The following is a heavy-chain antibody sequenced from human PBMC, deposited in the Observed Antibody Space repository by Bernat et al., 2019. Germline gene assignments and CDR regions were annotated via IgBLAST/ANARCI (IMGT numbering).Heavy chain of an antibody. J-gene: IGHJ2*01. CDR2: IYHSGST. CDR3: AGPLFGWGSYLSYFDL. CDR1: GGSISSGGYS. V-gene: IGHV4-30-2*03. D-gene: IGHD3-10*01. Sequence: QLQLQESGSGLVKPSQTLSLTCAVSGGSISSGGYSWSWIRQPPGKGLEWIGSIYHSGSTYYNPSLKSRVTISIDTSKNQFSLKLSSVTAADTAVYYCAGPLFGWGSYLSYFDLWGRGTLVTVSS.